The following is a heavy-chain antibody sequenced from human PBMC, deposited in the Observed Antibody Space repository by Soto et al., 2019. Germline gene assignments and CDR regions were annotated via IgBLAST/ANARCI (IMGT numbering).Heavy chain of an antibody. CDR2: IYYSGST. J-gene: IGHJ4*02. Sequence: PSQTLSLTCTVSGGSISSGDYYWSWIRQTPGKGLEWIGYIYYSGSTNYNPSLKSRVTISVDTSKNQFSLKLSSVTAADTAVYYCARGAQVDSSGYYAEDYWGQGTLVTVSS. CDR3: ARGAQVDSSGYYAEDY. V-gene: IGHV4-61*08. D-gene: IGHD3-22*01. CDR1: GGSISSGDYY.